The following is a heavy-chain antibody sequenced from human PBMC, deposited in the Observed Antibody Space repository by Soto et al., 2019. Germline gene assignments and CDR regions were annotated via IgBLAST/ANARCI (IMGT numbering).Heavy chain of an antibody. CDR1: GYTFTSYG. D-gene: IGHD6-19*01. J-gene: IGHJ6*02. Sequence: ASVKVSCKASGYTFTSYGISWVRQAPGQGLEWMGWISAYNGNTNYAQKLQGRVTMTTDTSTSTAYMELRSLRSDDPAVYYCVRDQRSGPYPLAEQDYYYYYGMDVWRQGTTVTVSS. V-gene: IGHV1-18*01. CDR2: ISAYNGNT. CDR3: VRDQRSGPYPLAEQDYYYYYGMDV.